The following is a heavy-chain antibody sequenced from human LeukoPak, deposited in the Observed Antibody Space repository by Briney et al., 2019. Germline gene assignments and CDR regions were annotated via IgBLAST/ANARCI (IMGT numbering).Heavy chain of an antibody. CDR3: ARGAIPGWFDP. J-gene: IGHJ5*02. Sequence: SETLSLTCTVSGGSISSSSYYWGWIRQPPGKGLEWIGSIYYSGSTYYNPSLKSRVTISVDTSKNQFSLKLSSVTAADTAVYYCARGAIPGWFDPWGQGTLVTVSS. V-gene: IGHV4-39*07. CDR2: IYYSGST. CDR1: GGSISSSSYY.